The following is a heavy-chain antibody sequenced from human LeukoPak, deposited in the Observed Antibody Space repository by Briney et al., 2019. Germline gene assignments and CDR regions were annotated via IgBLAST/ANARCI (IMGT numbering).Heavy chain of an antibody. D-gene: IGHD3-10*01. J-gene: IGHJ4*02. CDR1: GFTFSSYA. Sequence: GGSLRLSCAASGFTFSSYAMSWVRQAPGKGLEWVSAISGSGGSTYYADSVKGRLTISRDNSKNTLYLQMNSLRAEDTAVYYCAKLNYGSGSYFDYWGQGTLVTVSS. CDR3: AKLNYGSGSYFDY. V-gene: IGHV3-23*01. CDR2: ISGSGGST.